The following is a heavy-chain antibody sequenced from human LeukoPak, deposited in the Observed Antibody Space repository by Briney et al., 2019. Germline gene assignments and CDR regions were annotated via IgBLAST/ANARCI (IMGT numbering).Heavy chain of an antibody. CDR2: ICSGGNYR. J-gene: IGHJ4*02. D-gene: IGHD5-24*01. CDR1: GFTFSSYE. V-gene: IGHV3-48*03. Sequence: PGGSLRLSCAASGFTFSSYEINWVRQAPGKGLEWVSYICSGGNYRHYADSVKGRFTISRDNARNSLYLQMNSLRAEDTAVHYCARGRNAYTFDNWGQGTLVTVSS. CDR3: ARGRNAYTFDN.